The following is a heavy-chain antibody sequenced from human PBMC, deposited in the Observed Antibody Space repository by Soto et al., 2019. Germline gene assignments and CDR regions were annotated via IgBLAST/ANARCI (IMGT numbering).Heavy chain of an antibody. V-gene: IGHV4-31*03. CDR1: GGFISSGDYY. Sequence: QVQLQESGPGLVKPSQTLSLTCTVSGGFISSGDYYWNWIRQLPGKGLEWIGYIEHSGSSFYNPSLKGRVALALDTSKNQFSLKLNSVTAADTAVYYCPREVVPATVDFYYYYIDFWGKGTTVTVSS. CDR2: IEHSGSS. D-gene: IGHD2-2*01. J-gene: IGHJ6*03. CDR3: PREVVPATVDFYYYYIDF.